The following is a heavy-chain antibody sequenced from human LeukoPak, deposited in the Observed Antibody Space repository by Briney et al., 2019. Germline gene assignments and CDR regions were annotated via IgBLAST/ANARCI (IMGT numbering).Heavy chain of an antibody. D-gene: IGHD4/OR15-4a*01. CDR2: IYYSGST. CDR3: ARLRTMGDFDY. Sequence: SETLSLTCTVSGGSISSSSYYWGWIRQPPGKGLEWIGSIYYSGSTYYNPSLKSRVTISVDTSKNQFSLKLSSVTAADTAVYYCARLRTMGDFDYWGQGTLVTVSS. J-gene: IGHJ4*02. V-gene: IGHV4-39*01. CDR1: GGSISSSSYY.